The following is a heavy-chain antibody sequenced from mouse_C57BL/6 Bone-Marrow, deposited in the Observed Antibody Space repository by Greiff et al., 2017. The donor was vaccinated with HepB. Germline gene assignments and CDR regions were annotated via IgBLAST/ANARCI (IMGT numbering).Heavy chain of an antibody. CDR1: GFSLTTFVMG. CDR2: LWWDDAK. V-gene: IGHV8-8*01. D-gene: IGHD2-4*01. Sequence: QVPLKESGPGLLQPSQSLSMSCTFSGFSLTTFVMGLGWICQPSGKGLEWLVHLWWDDAKYYNPALKSRLTISKDTSKIQVVLMIAKVFTADTATFYCSRIGSTLTCCDYWGQGTTLTVSS. CDR3: SRIGSTLTCCDY. J-gene: IGHJ2*01.